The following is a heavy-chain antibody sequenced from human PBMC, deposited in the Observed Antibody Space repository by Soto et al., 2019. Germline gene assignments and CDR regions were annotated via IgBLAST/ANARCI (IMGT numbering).Heavy chain of an antibody. J-gene: IGHJ6*02. CDR2: INHSGST. CDR3: ARKSGYCRGGSCFWGYGMDV. CDR1: GGAFSGYY. V-gene: IGHV4-34*01. Sequence: SETLSLTCAVYGGAFSGYYWSWIRQPPGKGLEWIGEINHSGSTNYNPSLKSRVTISVDTSKNQFSLKLSSVTAADTAVYYCARKSGYCRGGSCFWGYGMDVWRQGTTVTVS. D-gene: IGHD2-15*01.